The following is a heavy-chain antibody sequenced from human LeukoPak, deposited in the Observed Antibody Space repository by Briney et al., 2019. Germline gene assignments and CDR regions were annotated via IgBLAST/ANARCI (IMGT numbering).Heavy chain of an antibody. D-gene: IGHD6-19*01. CDR2: ISYGGSNK. CDR3: ARDQGISYSSGWNYYYGMDV. Sequence: GRSLRLSCAASGFTFSSYAMHWVRQAPGKGLEWVAVISYGGSNKYYADSVKGRFTISRDNSKNTLYLQMNSLRAEDTAVYYCARDQGISYSSGWNYYYGMDVWGQGTTVTVSS. CDR1: GFTFSSYA. J-gene: IGHJ6*02. V-gene: IGHV3-30-3*01.